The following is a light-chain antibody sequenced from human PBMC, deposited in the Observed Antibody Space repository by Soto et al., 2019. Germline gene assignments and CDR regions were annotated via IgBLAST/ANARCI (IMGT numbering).Light chain of an antibody. Sequence: QSALTQPPSASGSPGQSVTISCTGTSSDVGGSTYVSWYQQHPGKAPKLMIYEGSKPPSGVPDRFSGSKSGNTASLTVSGLQAEDEADYYCSSYAGSRNMIFGGGTKLTVL. CDR2: EGS. J-gene: IGLJ2*01. CDR1: SSDVGGSTY. V-gene: IGLV2-8*01. CDR3: SSYAGSRNMI.